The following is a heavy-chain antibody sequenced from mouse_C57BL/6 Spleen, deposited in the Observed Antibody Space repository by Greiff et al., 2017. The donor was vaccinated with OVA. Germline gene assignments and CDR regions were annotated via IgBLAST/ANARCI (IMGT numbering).Heavy chain of an antibody. D-gene: IGHD2-4*01. CDR2: IYPGSGST. CDR1: GYTFTSYW. CDR3: AREAYDYVWFAY. Sequence: QVQLQQPGAELVKPGASVKMSCKASGYTFTSYWITWVKQRPGQGLAWIGDIYPGSGSTNYNEKFKSKATLTVDTSSSTAYMQLSSLTSEDSAVYYCAREAYDYVWFAYWGQGTLVTVSA. J-gene: IGHJ3*01. V-gene: IGHV1-55*01.